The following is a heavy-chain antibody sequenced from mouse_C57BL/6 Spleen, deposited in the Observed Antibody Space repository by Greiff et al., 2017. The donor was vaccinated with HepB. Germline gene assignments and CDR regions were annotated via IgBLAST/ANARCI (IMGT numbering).Heavy chain of an antibody. D-gene: IGHD2-12*01. CDR3: ARIYDEGFAY. V-gene: IGHV1-82*01. Sequence: QVQLQQSGPELVKPGASVKISCKASGYAFSSSWMNWVKQRPGKGLEWIGRIYPGDGDTNYNGKFKGKATLTADKSSSTAYMQLSSLTSEDSAVYFCARIYDEGFAYWGQGTLVTVSA. J-gene: IGHJ3*01. CDR2: IYPGDGDT. CDR1: GYAFSSSW.